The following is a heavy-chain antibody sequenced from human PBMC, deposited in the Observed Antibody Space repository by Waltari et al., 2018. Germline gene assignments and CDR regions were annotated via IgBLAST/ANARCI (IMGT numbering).Heavy chain of an antibody. CDR1: GFGFNNYW. CDR3: ARGDSWAFDI. CDR2: INQYGSEE. V-gene: IGHV3-7*01. J-gene: IGHJ3*02. Sequence: ELQLVESGGGLVQPGRSLTLSCSASGFGFNNYWMCWVRQAPGKGLEWVANINQYGSEEHYVDSAKGRFTISRDNAKNAVYLQMNSLSAGDTSVYYCARGDSWAFDIWGQGTMVTVAS. D-gene: IGHD4-4*01.